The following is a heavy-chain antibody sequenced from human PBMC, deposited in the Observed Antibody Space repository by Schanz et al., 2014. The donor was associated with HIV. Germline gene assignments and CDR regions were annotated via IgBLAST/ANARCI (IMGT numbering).Heavy chain of an antibody. Sequence: QVQLVQSGAEMKKPGASVRVSCTASGDTFTGDFMHWVRQAPGQGLEWMGWINPNSGGTNYAQKFQGRVTMTRDTSISTAYMELSRLRSDDTAVYYCASDLSVYSSSSSVWGQGTTVTVSS. J-gene: IGHJ6*02. CDR1: GDTFTGDF. CDR2: INPNSGGT. V-gene: IGHV1-2*02. D-gene: IGHD6-13*01. CDR3: ASDLSVYSSSSSV.